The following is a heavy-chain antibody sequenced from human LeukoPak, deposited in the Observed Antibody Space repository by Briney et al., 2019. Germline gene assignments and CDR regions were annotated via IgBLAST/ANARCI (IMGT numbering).Heavy chain of an antibody. J-gene: IGHJ4*02. CDR2: IYNSGST. V-gene: IGHV4-59*01. CDR3: ARGGSRSYTSCTLDY. D-gene: IGHD2-2*01. Sequence: SETLSLTCTVSGGSINSYYWNWIRQPPGKGLEGIGYIYNSGSTNYNPSLKSRVTISIDTSKNRFSLKLSSVTAADTAVYYCARGGSRSYTSCTLDYWGQGSLVTVSS. CDR1: GGSINSYY.